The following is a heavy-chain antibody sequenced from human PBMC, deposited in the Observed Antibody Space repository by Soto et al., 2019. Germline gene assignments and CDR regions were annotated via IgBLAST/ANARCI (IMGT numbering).Heavy chain of an antibody. CDR2: IKQDGSEK. CDR3: ARAKGVVLVPAAMLRGWFDP. J-gene: IGHJ5*02. D-gene: IGHD2-2*01. CDR1: GFTFSSYW. Sequence: EVQLVESGGGLVQPGGSLRLSCAASGFTFSSYWMSWVRQAPGKGLEWVANIKQDGSEKYYVDSVKGRFTISRDNAKNSLYLQMNSLRAEDTAVYYWARAKGVVLVPAAMLRGWFDPWGQGTLVTVSS. V-gene: IGHV3-7*01.